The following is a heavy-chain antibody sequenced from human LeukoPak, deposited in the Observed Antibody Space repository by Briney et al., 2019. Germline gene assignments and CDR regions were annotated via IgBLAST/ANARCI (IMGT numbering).Heavy chain of an antibody. Sequence: ASVKVSCKASGYTFTGYYIHWVRQAPGQGLEWMGRINPNSGGTNYAQKFQGRVIMTRDTSISTAYMELSRLRSDDTAVYYCATTNPTSYSSGRGFDYWGQRTLVTVSS. CDR3: ATTNPTSYSSGRGFDY. CDR1: GYTFTGYY. CDR2: INPNSGGT. V-gene: IGHV1-2*06. J-gene: IGHJ4*02. D-gene: IGHD6-19*01.